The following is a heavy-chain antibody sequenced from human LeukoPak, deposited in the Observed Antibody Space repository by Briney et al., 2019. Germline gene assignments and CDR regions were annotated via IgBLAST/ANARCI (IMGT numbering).Heavy chain of an antibody. D-gene: IGHD3-22*01. V-gene: IGHV4-34*01. CDR2: INHSGST. CDR3: ARELYYYDSSGLDI. Sequence: PSETLSLTCAVYGGSFSGYYWSWIRQPPGKGLEWIGEINHSGSTNYNPSLKSRVTISVDTSKNQFSLKLSSVTAADTALYYCARELYYYDSSGLDIWGQGTMVTVSS. J-gene: IGHJ3*02. CDR1: GGSFSGYY.